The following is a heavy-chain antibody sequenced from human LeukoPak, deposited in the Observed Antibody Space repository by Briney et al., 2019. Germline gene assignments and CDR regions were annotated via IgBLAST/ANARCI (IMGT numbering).Heavy chain of an antibody. J-gene: IGHJ4*02. CDR3: ASPRKYYDFWSGYSSFDY. CDR1: GGTFSSYA. CDR2: IIPIFGTA. V-gene: IGHV1-69*01. Sequence: XVKVSCKASGGTFSSYAISWVRQAPGQGLEWMGEIIPIFGTANYAQKFQGRVTITADESTSTAYMELSSLRSEDTAVYYCASPRKYYDFWSGYSSFDYWGQGTLVTVSS. D-gene: IGHD3-3*01.